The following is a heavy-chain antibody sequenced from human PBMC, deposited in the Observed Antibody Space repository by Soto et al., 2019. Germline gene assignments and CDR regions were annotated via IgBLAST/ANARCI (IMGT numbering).Heavy chain of an antibody. V-gene: IGHV3-21*01. D-gene: IGHD1-26*01. CDR3: ARERLRSYYVDPGDY. CDR2: ISSGSSFI. CDR1: GFTFSSYG. J-gene: IGHJ4*02. Sequence: EVQLVESGGGLVKPGGSLRLSCAASGFTFSSYGMNWVRQAPGKGLEWVSSISSGSSFIYYADSVKGRFTISRDNAKNSLYLEMNSLRVEYTAVYYCARERLRSYYVDPGDYWRQGTLVAVSS.